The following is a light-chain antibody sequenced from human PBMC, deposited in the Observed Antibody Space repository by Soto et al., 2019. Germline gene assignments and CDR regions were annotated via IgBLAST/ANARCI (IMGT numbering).Light chain of an antibody. CDR2: NNI. CDR3: AAWEDSLDGHVV. J-gene: IGLJ7*01. CDR1: SSNIGSNT. Sequence: QSVLTQPPSASGTPGQRVTISCSGSSSNIGSNTVSWFQQLPGRAPKLLLYNNIYRPSGVPDRFSGSKSGTSASLAISGLQSEDEADYYCAAWEDSLDGHVVFGGGTQLTVL. V-gene: IGLV1-44*01.